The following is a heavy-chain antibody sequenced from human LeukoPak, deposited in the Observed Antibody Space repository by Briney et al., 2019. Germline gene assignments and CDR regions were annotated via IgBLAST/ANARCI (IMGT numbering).Heavy chain of an antibody. Sequence: ASVKVSCKASGYSFTDYYIHWVRQAPGQGLEWMGWINPNSGDTSYAQNFHGRVTMTRDWSINTAYLEVSSVKSDDTVVFYCARGEQWLIRHWGQGTLVTVSS. V-gene: IGHV1-2*02. D-gene: IGHD6-19*01. CDR2: INPNSGDT. J-gene: IGHJ4*02. CDR1: GYSFTDYY. CDR3: ARGEQWLIRH.